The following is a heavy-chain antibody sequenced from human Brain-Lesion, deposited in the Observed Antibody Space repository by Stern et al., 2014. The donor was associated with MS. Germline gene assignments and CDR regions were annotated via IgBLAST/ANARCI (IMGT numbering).Heavy chain of an antibody. CDR2: INPNTGGT. V-gene: IGHV1-2*02. J-gene: IGHJ6*02. D-gene: IGHD3-3*01. Sequence: QVQLQQSGAEVKKPGASVKVSCKTSGYIFTGYYIHWVRQAPGQGLEWMARINPNTGGTKYAQKFQGRVTMSRDTSISTAYVELSSLTSDDTAVYYCARDQRGIAIFGVVTDYYYLGMDVWGQGTTVTVSS. CDR3: ARDQRGIAIFGVVTDYYYLGMDV. CDR1: GYIFTGYY.